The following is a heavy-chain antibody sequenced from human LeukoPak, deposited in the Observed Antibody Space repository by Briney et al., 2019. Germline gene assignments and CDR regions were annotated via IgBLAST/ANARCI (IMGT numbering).Heavy chain of an antibody. CDR1: GYIFTNYG. CDR2: ISGDNRNT. V-gene: IGHV1-18*01. J-gene: IGHJ6*03. CDR3: ARYRLPDYYYYYFMDV. Sequence: ASAKVSCKASGYIFTNYGLFWVRQAPGQGHEWMGWISGDNRNTKYAEKFQGRVTMTTDTSTTTAYMELRSLRSDDTAIYYCARYRLPDYYYYYFMDVWGRGTTVTVSS. D-gene: IGHD3-16*02.